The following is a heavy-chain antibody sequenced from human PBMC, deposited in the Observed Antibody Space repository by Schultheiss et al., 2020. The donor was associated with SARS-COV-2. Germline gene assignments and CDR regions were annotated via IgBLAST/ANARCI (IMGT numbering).Heavy chain of an antibody. V-gene: IGHV3-15*01. CDR3: TTGIRYYDSSGYYPLDY. J-gene: IGHJ4*02. Sequence: GGSLRLSCAASGFTFSNAWMSWVRQAPGKGLEWVGRIKSKTDGGTTDYAAPVKGRFTISRDDSKNTLYLQMNSLKTEDTAVYYCTTGIRYYDSSGYYPLDYWGQGTLVTVSS. CDR2: IKSKTDGGTT. CDR1: GFTFSNAW. D-gene: IGHD3-22*01.